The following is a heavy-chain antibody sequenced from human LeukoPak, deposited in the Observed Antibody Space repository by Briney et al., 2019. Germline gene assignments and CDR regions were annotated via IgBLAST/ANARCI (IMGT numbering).Heavy chain of an antibody. Sequence: GGSLRLFCAASGFTFSSYWMSWVRQAPGKGLEWVANIKQDGSEKYYVDSVKGRFTISRDNAKNSLYLQMNSLRAEDTAVYYCARDHHGYGDYDRYYYYGMDVWGQGTTVTVSS. CDR3: ARDHHGYGDYDRYYYYGMDV. J-gene: IGHJ6*02. V-gene: IGHV3-7*05. CDR1: GFTFSSYW. CDR2: IKQDGSEK. D-gene: IGHD4-17*01.